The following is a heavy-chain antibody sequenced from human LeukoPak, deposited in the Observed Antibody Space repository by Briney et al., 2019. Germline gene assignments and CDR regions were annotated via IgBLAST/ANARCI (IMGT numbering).Heavy chain of an antibody. Sequence: GGSLRLSCAASGFTFSRYWMSWVRQAPGKGLEWVANIKQDGSEKYYVDSVKGRFTISRDNAMNSLYLQMNSLRAEDTAVYYCARKRITMIVDIWGQGTMVTVSS. CDR1: GFTFSRYW. V-gene: IGHV3-7*03. J-gene: IGHJ3*02. CDR2: IKQDGSEK. CDR3: ARKRITMIVDI. D-gene: IGHD3-22*01.